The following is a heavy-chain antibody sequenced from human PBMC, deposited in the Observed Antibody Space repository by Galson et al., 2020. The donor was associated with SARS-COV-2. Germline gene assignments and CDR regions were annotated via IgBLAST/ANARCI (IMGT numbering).Heavy chain of an antibody. Sequence: ASVKVSCKASGYTFTDYYVDWVRQAPGQGLEWMGRINPKSGGANYAQRFQGRVTMTRDTSITTAYMALRGLRSDDTAVYYGATLTGDDSDFFDYWGQGTLVTVSS. CDR1: GYTFTDYY. CDR3: ATLTGDDSDFFDY. V-gene: IGHV1-2*06. CDR2: INPKSGGA. D-gene: IGHD7-27*01. J-gene: IGHJ4*02.